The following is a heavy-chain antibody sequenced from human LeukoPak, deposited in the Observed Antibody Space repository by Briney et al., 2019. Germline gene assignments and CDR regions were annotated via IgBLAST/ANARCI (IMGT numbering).Heavy chain of an antibody. Sequence: GESLKISCTWFGYTFTSYWIGWVRPMPGEGLEWMGIIYPGDSDTRHSPSLQGQVTISADKPISTAYLQWSSLKASDTAMYYCARHRDWVPDYWGQGTLVTVSS. CDR2: IYPGDSDT. V-gene: IGHV5-51*01. CDR1: GYTFTSYW. CDR3: ARHRDWVPDY. J-gene: IGHJ4*02. D-gene: IGHD3/OR15-3a*01.